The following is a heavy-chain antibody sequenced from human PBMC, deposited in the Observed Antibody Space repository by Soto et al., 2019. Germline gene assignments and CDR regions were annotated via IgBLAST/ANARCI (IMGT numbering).Heavy chain of an antibody. CDR2: IIPMFGTT. V-gene: IGHV1-69*15. D-gene: IGHD1-26*01. J-gene: IGHJ4*02. CDR3: VREGVGPTSGSFEY. Sequence: QVHLVQSGAEVKKPGSSMKVSCKVSGGTFSSYVLSWVRQAPGQGLEWMGRIIPMFGTTDYAENFQGRLAIIADESTSPAYMELSSLRSEDTALYFCVREGVGPTSGSFEYWGQGTLVSVST. CDR1: GGTFSSYV.